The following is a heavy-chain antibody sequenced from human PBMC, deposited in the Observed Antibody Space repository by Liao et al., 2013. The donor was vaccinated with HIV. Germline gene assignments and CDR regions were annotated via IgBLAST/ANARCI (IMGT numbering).Heavy chain of an antibody. CDR3: AGIDYAVDY. Sequence: QLQLQESGPGLVKPSETLSLTCTVSGGSLSSGSYYWGWIRQPPGKGLEWIGSIDYSGRTYYNPSLESRVTISMDTSINQFSLKLNSMTAADTAVYHCAGIDYAVDYWGQGTLVTVSS. CDR2: IDYSGRT. D-gene: IGHD4-17*01. V-gene: IGHV4-39*07. CDR1: GGSLSSGSYY. J-gene: IGHJ4*02.